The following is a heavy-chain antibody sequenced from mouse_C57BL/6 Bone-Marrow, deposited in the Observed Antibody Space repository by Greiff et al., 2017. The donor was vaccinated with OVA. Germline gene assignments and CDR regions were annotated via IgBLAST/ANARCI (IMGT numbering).Heavy chain of an antibody. Sequence: DVMLVESGGGLVQPGGSLKLSCAASGFTFSDYYMYWVRQTPEKRLEWVAYISNGGGSTYYPDTVKGRFTISRDNAKNTLYLQMSRLKSEDTAMYYCASYDYDGFAYWGQGTLVTVSA. J-gene: IGHJ3*01. CDR1: GFTFSDYY. CDR2: ISNGGGST. D-gene: IGHD2-4*01. V-gene: IGHV5-12*01. CDR3: ASYDYDGFAY.